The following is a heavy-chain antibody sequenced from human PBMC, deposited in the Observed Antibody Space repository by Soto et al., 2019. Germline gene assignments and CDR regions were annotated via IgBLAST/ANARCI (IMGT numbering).Heavy chain of an antibody. CDR1: GFTFTIDA. D-gene: IGHD2-15*01. CDR3: ARGGYCISAYCPPLH. J-gene: IGHJ4*02. V-gene: IGHV3-30-3*01. CDR2: ISYDGSNK. Sequence: QVQLVESGGGVVQPGRSLRLSCAASGFTFTIDAMHWVRQAPGKGLEWVAIISYDGSNKYSADAVKGRFTISRDNSKSTLYLQMNSLRVEDTARYYCARGGYCISAYCPPLHWGQGTLVTVSS.